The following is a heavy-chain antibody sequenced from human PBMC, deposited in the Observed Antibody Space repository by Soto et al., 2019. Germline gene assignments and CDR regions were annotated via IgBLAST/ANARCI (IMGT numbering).Heavy chain of an antibody. CDR1: GFTVSSHA. CDR2: ITADGGT. D-gene: IGHD2-15*01. J-gene: IGHJ3*02. CDR3: APHVSCSGGSCQYDAFAI. Sequence: EVPVLESGGGLVQPGGSLRLSCEGSGFTVSSHAMTWIRQAPGKGPEWVSTITADGGTYYADSVKGRFAMSRDTSESTQYLQMNSLGAEDTAAYYCAPHVSCSGGSCQYDAFAIRGQGTMVTVSS. V-gene: IGHV3-23*01.